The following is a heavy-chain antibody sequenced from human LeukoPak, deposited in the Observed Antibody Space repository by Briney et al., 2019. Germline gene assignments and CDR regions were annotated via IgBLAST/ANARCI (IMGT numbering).Heavy chain of an antibody. CDR3: ARRCSSTNCFVWYFDS. V-gene: IGHV4-61*02. CDR1: GGSISSGSYY. J-gene: IGHJ2*01. Sequence: SETLSLTCTVSGGSISSGSYYWSWIRQPAGKGLEWIGRISTSGSTNYNPYAQSRVTISVDTSKNQFSLKLSSVTAADTAVYYCARRCSSTNCFVWYFDSWGRGTLVTVSS. D-gene: IGHD2-2*01. CDR2: ISTSGST.